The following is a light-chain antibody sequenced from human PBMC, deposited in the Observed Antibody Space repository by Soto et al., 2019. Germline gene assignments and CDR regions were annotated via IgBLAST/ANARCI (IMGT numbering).Light chain of an antibody. Sequence: EIVLMQVPGTPSFSPREKDTLSCRTSPSVGSLYLAWYQQKPGQAPRLLIYGASSRATGIPDRFSGSGSGTDFTLTISRLEPEDFAVYYCQQYGSSPSITFGQGTRLEIK. CDR2: GAS. CDR3: QQYGSSPSIT. J-gene: IGKJ5*01. CDR1: PSVGSLY. V-gene: IGKV3-20*01.